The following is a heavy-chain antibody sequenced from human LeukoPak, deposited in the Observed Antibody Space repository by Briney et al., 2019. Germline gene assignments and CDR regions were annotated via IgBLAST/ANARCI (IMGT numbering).Heavy chain of an antibody. J-gene: IGHJ4*02. CDR2: INPSGGST. Sequence: ASVKVSCKASGYTFTRYYIHWVRQAPGQGLQWMGVINPSGGSTSYAQKFQGRVSMTRDTSTSTVYMELSSLRSEDTAIYYCARDLVGSSSGWGQGTLVTVSS. CDR1: GYTFTRYY. CDR3: ARDLVGSSSG. D-gene: IGHD6-6*01. V-gene: IGHV1-46*01.